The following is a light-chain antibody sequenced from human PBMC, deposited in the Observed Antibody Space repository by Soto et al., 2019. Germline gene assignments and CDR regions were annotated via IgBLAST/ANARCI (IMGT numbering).Light chain of an antibody. Sequence: IVLTQSPGTLSFSPWYRSTLSCRSSQSVSSSYLAWYQQKPGQAPRLLIYDASNRATGIPGRLGGSECAEDCPLSNSCLASEASAVYFLQKDGRPPQTFGPGTKVDIK. V-gene: IGKV3-20*01. CDR3: QKDGRPPQT. J-gene: IGKJ1*01. CDR2: DAS. CDR1: QSVSSSY.